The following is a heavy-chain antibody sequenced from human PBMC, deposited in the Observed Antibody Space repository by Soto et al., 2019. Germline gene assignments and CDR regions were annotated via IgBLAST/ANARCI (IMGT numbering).Heavy chain of an antibody. D-gene: IGHD3-22*01. V-gene: IGHV3-30*18. J-gene: IGHJ6*02. CDR1: GFSLSNNG. CDR3: AKGGSGNYLTYYYYYGMDV. CDR2: ISYDGNNK. Sequence: QVQLVESGGGVAQPGRSLRLSCAASGFSLSNNGMHWVRQAPGKGLEWVAVISYDGNNKYYADSVKGRFTISRDNSKNTVYLEMNNLRAEDTAMYYCAKGGSGNYLTYYYYYGMDVWGQGTTVTVSS.